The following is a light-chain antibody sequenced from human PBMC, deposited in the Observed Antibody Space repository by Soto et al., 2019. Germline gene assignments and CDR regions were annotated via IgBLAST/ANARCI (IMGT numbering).Light chain of an antibody. CDR3: QSYDNSRRVV. CDR2: GNN. CDR1: TSIVGVTFD. V-gene: IGLV1-40*01. Sequence: QSVLAQPPSVSGAPGQTVTITCIGSTSIVGVTFDFHWYKHIPGTAPKLLIYGNNNRPSGVPDRFSGSKSGTSASLAITGLQAEDEGEYYCQSYDNSRRVVFGGGTKLTVL. J-gene: IGLJ2*01.